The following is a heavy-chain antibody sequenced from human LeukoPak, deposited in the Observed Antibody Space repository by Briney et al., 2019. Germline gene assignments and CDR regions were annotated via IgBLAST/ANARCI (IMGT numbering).Heavy chain of an antibody. CDR2: ISFYKGDT. Sequence: GASVKVSCKASGYTFTSYGISWVRQAPGQGLEWMGWISFYKGDTLYAQKFQERLTLTTDTSTNTAYMELRSLRSDDTALYYCARVTYYFGSGRQDEFDFWGQGSLVTVSS. CDR3: ARVTYYFGSGRQDEFDF. D-gene: IGHD3-10*01. J-gene: IGHJ4*02. CDR1: GYTFTSYG. V-gene: IGHV1-18*01.